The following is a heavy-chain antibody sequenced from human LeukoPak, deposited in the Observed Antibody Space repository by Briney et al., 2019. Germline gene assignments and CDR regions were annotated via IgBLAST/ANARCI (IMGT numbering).Heavy chain of an antibody. D-gene: IGHD3-22*01. J-gene: IGHJ4*02. V-gene: IGHV4-59*01. CDR3: ARAGYYDSSGYRFDY. Sequence: YIYSSGSPNYNPSLKSRVIISVDTSKNQFSLKLSSVTAADTAVYYCARAGYYDSSGYRFDYWGQGTLVTVSS. CDR2: IYSSGSP.